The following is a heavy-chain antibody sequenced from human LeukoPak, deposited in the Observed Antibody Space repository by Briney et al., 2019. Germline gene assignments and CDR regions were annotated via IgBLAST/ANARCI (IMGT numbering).Heavy chain of an antibody. D-gene: IGHD4-23*01. CDR2: IKADGGEK. V-gene: IGHV3-7*01. Sequence: GGSLRLSCATSGFTFSNYWMNWVRQAPGKGLEWVAIIKADGGEKHYVDSVRGRFYVSRDNAKNSLYLQMSSLRAEDTAVYYCATSNSGPENWGRGTLVTVSS. CDR1: GFTFSNYW. CDR3: ATSNSGPEN. J-gene: IGHJ4*02.